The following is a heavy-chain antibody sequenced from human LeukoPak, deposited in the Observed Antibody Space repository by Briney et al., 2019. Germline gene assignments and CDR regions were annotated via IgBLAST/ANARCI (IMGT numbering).Heavy chain of an antibody. V-gene: IGHV4-61*02. CDR2: IYTSGST. CDR1: GGSISSGSYY. CDR3: ARYIAVAGTSYYYYMDV. Sequence: SQTLSLTCTVSGGSISSGSYYWSWIRQPAGKGLEWIGRIYTSGSTNYNPSLKSRVTISVDTSKNQFSLKLSSVTAADTAVYYCARYIAVAGTSYYYYMDVWGKGTTVTISS. D-gene: IGHD6-19*01. J-gene: IGHJ6*03.